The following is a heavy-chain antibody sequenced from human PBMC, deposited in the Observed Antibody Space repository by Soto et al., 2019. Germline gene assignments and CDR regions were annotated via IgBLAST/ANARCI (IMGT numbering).Heavy chain of an antibody. D-gene: IGHD3-10*01. V-gene: IGHV4-39*01. Sequence: QLQLQETGPGLVKPSETLSLTCTVSGGSISSSSYYWGWIRQPPGKGLEWIGSMYYSGSTYYNPSHNVRVTISVGTPENQSSLKLSSVTAADTALYYCATVWFGESQPWGQGTLVTVSS. CDR1: GGSISSSSYY. CDR2: MYYSGST. CDR3: ATVWFGESQP. J-gene: IGHJ1*01.